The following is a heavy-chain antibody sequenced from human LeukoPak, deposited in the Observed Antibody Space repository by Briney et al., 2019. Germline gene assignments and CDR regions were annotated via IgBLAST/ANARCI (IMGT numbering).Heavy chain of an antibody. CDR3: IRESFTGCGSYAY. CDR1: GFTFSDYY. V-gene: IGHV3-74*01. J-gene: IGHJ4*02. CDR2: INIDGSDT. D-gene: IGHD1-26*01. Sequence: GGSLSLSCAASGFTFSDYYMHWVRQAPGKGLVWVSRINIDGSDTIYADSVKGRFTVSRDNAKKTLYLQMNSLRAEDTAVYYCIRESFTGCGSYAYWGQGALVIVSS.